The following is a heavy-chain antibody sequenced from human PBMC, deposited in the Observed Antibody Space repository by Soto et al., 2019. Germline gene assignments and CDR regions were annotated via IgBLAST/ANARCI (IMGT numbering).Heavy chain of an antibody. CDR2: MNPSSGNT. D-gene: IGHD2-15*01. V-gene: IGHV1-8*01. CDR1: GYTFASYD. J-gene: IGHJ5*02. Sequence: QVQLVQSGAEVRKPGASVKVSCKASGYTFASYDINWVRQTTGQGLEWMGWMNPSSGNTGYAQKLQGRVTMTRNNSISTAYMELSSLRSEDTAVYYCARGWGYCSGGTCYNNWFDPWGQGTLVTVSS. CDR3: ARGWGYCSGGTCYNNWFDP.